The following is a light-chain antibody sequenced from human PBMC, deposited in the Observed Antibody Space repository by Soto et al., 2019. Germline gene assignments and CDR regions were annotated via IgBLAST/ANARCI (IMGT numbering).Light chain of an antibody. J-gene: IGKJ1*01. CDR3: LQSYNFPRT. CDR2: AAS. Sequence: AIQMTQSPSSLSESVGDRVTISCRASQGIRSDLAWYQQKPGKAPKLLIFAASTLQSGVPSRFSGRGSATDFTLTISSLQPEDFATYYCLQSYNFPRTFGQGTKVEIK. V-gene: IGKV1-6*01. CDR1: QGIRSD.